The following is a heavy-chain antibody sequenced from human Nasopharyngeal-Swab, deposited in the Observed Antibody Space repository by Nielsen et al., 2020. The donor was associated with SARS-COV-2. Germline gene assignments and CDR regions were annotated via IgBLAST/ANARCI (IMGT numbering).Heavy chain of an antibody. CDR2: TYSRSKWYY. V-gene: IGHV6-1*01. J-gene: IGHJ4*02. Sequence: WITQSPSRGLEWLGRTYSRSKWYYDYAVSMKSRITINPDTSKNQFSLQLNSVTPEDTAVYYCARDVRVGEWKPFEHWGQGTPVTVSS. CDR3: ARDVRVGEWKPFEH. D-gene: IGHD3-10*02.